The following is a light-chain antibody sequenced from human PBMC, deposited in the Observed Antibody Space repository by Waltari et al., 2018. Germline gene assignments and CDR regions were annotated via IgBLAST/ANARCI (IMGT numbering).Light chain of an antibody. J-gene: IGLJ1*01. CDR2: GNN. V-gene: IGLV1-40*01. CDR3: QSYDSSLSDSYV. CDR1: SSNLRADYD. Sequence: QSVLTQPPPVSGAPGQRVTISCTGSSSNLRADYDVHWYQQLLGTAPKLLIYGNNNRPAGVPDRFSGSKSGTSASLAITGLQAEDEADYFCQSYDSSLSDSYVFGTGTKVTVL.